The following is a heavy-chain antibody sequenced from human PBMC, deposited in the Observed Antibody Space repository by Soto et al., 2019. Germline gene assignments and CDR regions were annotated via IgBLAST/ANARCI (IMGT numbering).Heavy chain of an antibody. CDR2: ISSSSSYI. CDR1: GFTFSSYS. CDR3: ARGRDRYCSGGSCYLLKTAFDP. Sequence: GGSLRLSCAASGFTFSSYSMNWVRQAPGKGLEWVSSISSSSSYIYYADSVKGRFTISRDNAKNSLYLQMNSLRAEDTAVYYCARGRDRYCSGGSCYLLKTAFDPWGQGTLVTVSS. D-gene: IGHD2-15*01. V-gene: IGHV3-21*01. J-gene: IGHJ5*02.